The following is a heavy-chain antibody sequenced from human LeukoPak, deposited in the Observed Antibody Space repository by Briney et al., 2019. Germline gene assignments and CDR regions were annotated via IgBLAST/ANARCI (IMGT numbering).Heavy chain of an antibody. Sequence: SVKVSCKASGGTFSSYAISWVRQALGQGLEWMGGIIPIFGTANYAQKFQGRVTITTDESTSTAYMELSSLRSEDTAVYYCARASYYYDSSGYYFNWFDPWGQGTLVTVSS. J-gene: IGHJ5*02. D-gene: IGHD3-22*01. CDR1: GGTFSSYA. CDR3: ARASYYYDSSGYYFNWFDP. V-gene: IGHV1-69*05. CDR2: IIPIFGTA.